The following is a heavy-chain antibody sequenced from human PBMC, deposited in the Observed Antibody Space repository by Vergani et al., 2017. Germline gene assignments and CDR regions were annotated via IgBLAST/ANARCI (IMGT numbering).Heavy chain of an antibody. J-gene: IGHJ4*02. Sequence: VQLLESGGGLVQPGGSLRLSCAASGFTFSSYGMHWVRQAPGKGLEWVAVISYDGSNKYYADSVKGRFTISRDNSKNTLYLQMNSLRAEDTAVYYCANLGYYQRWGQGTLVTVSS. CDR2: ISYDGSNK. CDR1: GFTFSSYG. D-gene: IGHD3-3*01. V-gene: IGHV3-30*18. CDR3: ANLGYYQR.